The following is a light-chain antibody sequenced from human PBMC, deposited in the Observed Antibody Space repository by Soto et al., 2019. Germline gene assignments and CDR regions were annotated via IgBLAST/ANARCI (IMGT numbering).Light chain of an antibody. J-gene: IGKJ4*01. Sequence: DIQMTQSPSSLSASVGDRITITCRASQSISGYLNWYKQKPAKALKVLISGASTLHNGVPPRWSGRGSGTYFTLTTGSLQPTDVATYDCKQSFRTLITNGGGTNVAIK. CDR1: QSISGY. V-gene: IGKV1-39*01. CDR2: GAS. CDR3: KQSFRTLIT.